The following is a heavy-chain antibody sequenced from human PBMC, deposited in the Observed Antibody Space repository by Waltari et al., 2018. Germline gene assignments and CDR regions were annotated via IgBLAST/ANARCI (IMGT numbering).Heavy chain of an antibody. V-gene: IGHV4-38-2*01. CDR1: GSSISSGYY. Sequence: QVQLRESGPGLVKPSETLSLPCAVSGSSISSGYYWGWIRPPPGKGLEWIGSINHSGSTYYNPSLKSRVTISVDTSKNQFSLKLSSVTAADTAVYYCARPGLYGAFDIWGQGTMVTVSS. CDR3: ARPGLYGAFDI. CDR2: INHSGST. J-gene: IGHJ3*02. D-gene: IGHD3-16*01.